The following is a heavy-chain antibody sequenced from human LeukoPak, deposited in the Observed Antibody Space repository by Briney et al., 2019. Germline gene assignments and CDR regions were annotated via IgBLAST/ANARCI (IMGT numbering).Heavy chain of an antibody. V-gene: IGHV4-34*01. J-gene: IGHJ6*03. Sequence: SETLSLTCVVYGGSFSGYYWSWIRQSPGKGLEWIGEINHRGSTNYNPSLKRRVTISLDTSKNQFSLKLSSVTAADTAVYYCARVHQERIWFGELFPSSSYYYYMDVWGKGTTVTISS. D-gene: IGHD3-10*01. CDR3: ARVHQERIWFGELFPSSSYYYYMDV. CDR1: GGSFSGYY. CDR2: INHRGST.